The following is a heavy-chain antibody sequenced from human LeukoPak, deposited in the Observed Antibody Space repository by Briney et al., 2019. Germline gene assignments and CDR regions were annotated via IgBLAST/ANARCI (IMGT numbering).Heavy chain of an antibody. Sequence: SETLSLTCAVYGGFFSGYYWSWLRQPPGKGLEWIGEINHSGRTNYNPSLKSRVTISVDTSKNQFSLKLSSVTAADTAVYYCARRVCSSTSCPMLDYWGQGTLVTVSS. J-gene: IGHJ4*02. D-gene: IGHD2-2*01. CDR1: GGFFSGYY. V-gene: IGHV4-34*01. CDR3: ARRVCSSTSCPMLDY. CDR2: INHSGRT.